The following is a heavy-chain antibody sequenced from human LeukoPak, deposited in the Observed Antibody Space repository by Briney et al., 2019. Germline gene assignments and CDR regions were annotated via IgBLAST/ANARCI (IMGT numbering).Heavy chain of an antibody. CDR3: ARESIAARPGYYGMDV. CDR2: INPNSGGT. J-gene: IGHJ6*02. D-gene: IGHD6-6*01. V-gene: IGHV1-2*02. Sequence: ASVKVSCKASGYTFTGYYMHWVRQAPGQGLEWMGWINPNSGGTNYAQKFQGRVTMTRDTSTSTVYMELSSLRSEDTAVYYCARESIAARPGYYGMDVWGQGTTVTVSS. CDR1: GYTFTGYY.